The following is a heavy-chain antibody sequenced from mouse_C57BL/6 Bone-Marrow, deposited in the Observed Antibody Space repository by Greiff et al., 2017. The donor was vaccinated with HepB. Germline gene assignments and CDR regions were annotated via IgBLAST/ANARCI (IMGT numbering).Heavy chain of an antibody. CDR1: GYTFTSYW. J-gene: IGHJ3*01. D-gene: IGHD2-2*01. V-gene: IGHV1-69*01. CDR3: ASEGGYPWFAY. CDR2: IDPSDSYT. Sequence: QVQLQQPGAELVMPGASVKLSCKASGYTFTSYWMHWVKQRPGQGLEWIGEIDPSDSYTNYNQKFKGKSTLTVDKSSSTSYMQLSSLTSEDSAVYYWASEGGYPWFAYWGQGTLVTVSA.